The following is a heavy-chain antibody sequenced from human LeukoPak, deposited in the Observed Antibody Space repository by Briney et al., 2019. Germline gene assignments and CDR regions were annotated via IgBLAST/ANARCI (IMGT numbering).Heavy chain of an antibody. Sequence: SETLSLTCTVSGGSISSYYWSWIRQPPGKGLEWIGYIYYSGSTNYNPSLKSRVPISVDTSKNQFSLKLSSVTAADTAVYYCARLLDYGDYLPLGYFDLWGRGTLVTVSS. D-gene: IGHD4-17*01. CDR1: GGSISSYY. CDR3: ARLLDYGDYLPLGYFDL. J-gene: IGHJ2*01. V-gene: IGHV4-59*01. CDR2: IYYSGST.